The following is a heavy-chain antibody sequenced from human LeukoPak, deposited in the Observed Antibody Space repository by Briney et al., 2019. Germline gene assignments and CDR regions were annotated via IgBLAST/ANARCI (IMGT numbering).Heavy chain of an antibody. CDR3: AREVGATSLDY. CDR2: ISSSSSYI. D-gene: IGHD1-26*01. J-gene: IGHJ4*02. Sequence: PGGSLRLSCAASGFNFSSYSMNWVRQAPGKGLEWVSSISSSSSYIYYADSVKGRFTISRDNAKNSLYLQMNSLRAEDTAVYYCAREVGATSLDYWGQGTLVTVSS. CDR1: GFNFSSYS. V-gene: IGHV3-21*01.